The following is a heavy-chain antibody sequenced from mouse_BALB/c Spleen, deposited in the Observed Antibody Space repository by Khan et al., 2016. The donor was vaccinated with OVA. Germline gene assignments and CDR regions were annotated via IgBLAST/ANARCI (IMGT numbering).Heavy chain of an antibody. D-gene: IGHD1-2*01. CDR1: GFSLTNFG. CDR3: ARNWVFQYYAYGGIDY. Sequence: QVQLKESGPGLVQPSQNLSITCTVSGFSLTNFGVHWIRQSPGKALEWLGVIWSGGSTDYNAAFISRLSITKDNSKSQIFFKMNSLQTDDTAIYYCARNWVFQYYAYGGIDYWGQGTSVTVSS. V-gene: IGHV2-4-1*01. CDR2: IWSGGST. J-gene: IGHJ4*01.